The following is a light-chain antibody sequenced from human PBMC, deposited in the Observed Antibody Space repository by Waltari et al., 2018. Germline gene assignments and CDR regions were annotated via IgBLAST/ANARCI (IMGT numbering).Light chain of an antibody. Sequence: DVVMTQSPDSLAVSLGERATINCNSSQSLLYSAYNRNYLTWFQQKPGQPPRFLLYWATSRGSGVPDRFSASGSGTNFVLTIDSLQAEDVAIYYCLQHYSAPFTFGGGTQVEIK. CDR3: LQHYSAPFT. V-gene: IGKV4-1*01. J-gene: IGKJ4*01. CDR2: WAT. CDR1: QSLLYSAYNRNY.